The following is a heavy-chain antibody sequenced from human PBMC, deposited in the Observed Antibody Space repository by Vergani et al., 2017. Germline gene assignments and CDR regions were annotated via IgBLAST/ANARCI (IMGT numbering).Heavy chain of an antibody. D-gene: IGHD7-27*01. V-gene: IGHV3-23*01. CDR2: ISGSGGST. J-gene: IGHJ4*02. CDR3: AKDRNWGLVPKSEFDY. Sequence: EVQLLESGGGLVQPGGSLRLSCAASGFTFSSYAMSWVRQAPGKGLEWVSAISGSGGSTYYADSVTGRFTISRDNSKNTLYLQMNSLRAEDTAVYYCAKDRNWGLVPKSEFDYWGQGTLVTVSS. CDR1: GFTFSSYA.